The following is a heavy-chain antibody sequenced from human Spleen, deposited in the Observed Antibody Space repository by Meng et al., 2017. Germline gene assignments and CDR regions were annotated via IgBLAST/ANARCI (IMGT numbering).Heavy chain of an antibody. V-gene: IGHV1-69*14. CDR2: IIPIFATT. CDR1: GGTLSNFA. J-gene: IGHJ5*01. CDR3: ARGPSIYGDYNWFDS. D-gene: IGHD4-17*01. Sequence: QVQLVQSGAEVQKPGSPGKVPCEASGGTLSNFAISWVRQAPGQGLGWMGGIIPIFATTNYAQKFQGRVTITADRSTATAYMDLSSLRSEDTAIYYCARGPSIYGDYNWFDSWGQGTLVTVSS.